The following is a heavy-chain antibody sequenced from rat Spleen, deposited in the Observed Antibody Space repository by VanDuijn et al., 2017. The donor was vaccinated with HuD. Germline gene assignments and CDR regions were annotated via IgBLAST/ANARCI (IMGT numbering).Heavy chain of an antibody. CDR2: IWGDGST. Sequence: QVQLKESGPGLVQPSQTLSLTCTVSGFSLISNSVHWVRQPPGKGLEWMGGIWGDGSTNYNSALKSRLSISRDTSKSQVFLKMNSLQTDDTGTYYCTRDLYDFDYWGQGVMVTVSS. CDR3: TRDLYDFDY. J-gene: IGHJ2*01. V-gene: IGHV2-1*01. CDR1: GFSLISNS.